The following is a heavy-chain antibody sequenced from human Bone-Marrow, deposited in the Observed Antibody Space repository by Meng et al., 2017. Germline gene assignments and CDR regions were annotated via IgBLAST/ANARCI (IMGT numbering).Heavy chain of an antibody. J-gene: IGHJ4*02. V-gene: IGHV3-30-3*01. CDR3: ARVLRSGSYQRFDY. Sequence: VQLVESGGGLIQPGGSLRLSCAASGFIFSTYAMHWVRQAPGKGLEWVAVISSDGSSKYYADSVKGRFTISRDNSKNTLYLQMNSLRAEDTAVYYCARVLRSGSYQRFDYWGQGTLVTVSS. CDR2: ISSDGSSK. CDR1: GFIFSTYA. D-gene: IGHD1-26*01.